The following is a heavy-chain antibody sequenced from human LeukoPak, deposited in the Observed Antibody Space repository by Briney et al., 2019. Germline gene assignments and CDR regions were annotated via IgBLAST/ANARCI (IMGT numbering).Heavy chain of an antibody. CDR1: GGTSTTHA. D-gene: IGHD5-12*01. J-gene: IGHJ4*02. V-gene: IGHV1-69*04. CDR3: ATTNDGGGYQWGDFFDF. Sequence: GASVKVSCKASGGTSTTHAISWVRQAPGQGLEWMGRIIPNLGTTNRAQNFQDRVTLTADKSTNTAYMELTSLTSDDTAVYYCATTNDGGGYQWGDFFDFWGQGTLVTVPS. CDR2: IIPNLGTT.